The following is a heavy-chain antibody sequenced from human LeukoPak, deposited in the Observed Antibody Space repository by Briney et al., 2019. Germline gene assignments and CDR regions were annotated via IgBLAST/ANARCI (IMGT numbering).Heavy chain of an antibody. J-gene: IGHJ4*02. Sequence: SETLSLTCAVYGGSFSGYYWSWIRQPPGKGLEWIGEINHSGSTNYNPSLKSRVTISVDTSKNQFSLKLSSVTAADTAVYYCESLRGLMYYGRGFDYWGQGTLVTVSS. CDR3: ESLRGLMYYGRGFDY. CDR1: GGSFSGYY. V-gene: IGHV4-34*01. CDR2: INHSGST. D-gene: IGHD3-3*01.